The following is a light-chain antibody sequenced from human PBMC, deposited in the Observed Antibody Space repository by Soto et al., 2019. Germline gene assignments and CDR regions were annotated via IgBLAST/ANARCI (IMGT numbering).Light chain of an antibody. V-gene: IGKV3D-11*02. J-gene: IGKJ4*01. CDR2: DAS. CDR3: QQRSNWGLT. Sequence: EIVLTQSPATLSLSPGERATLSCRASQSVSSYLAWYQQKPGQAPRLLIYDASNRATGIPARFSGSGPGTDFTLTISSLEPADFAVYYCQQRSNWGLTFGGGTKVEIK. CDR1: QSVSSY.